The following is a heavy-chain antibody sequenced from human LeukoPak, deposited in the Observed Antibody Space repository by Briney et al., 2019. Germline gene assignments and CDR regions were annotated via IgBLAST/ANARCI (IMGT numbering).Heavy chain of an antibody. Sequence: GGSLRVSCAASGFTFSSYAMHWVRQAPGKGLEWVAVISYDGSNKYYADSVKGRFTISRDNSKNTLYLQMNSLRAEDTAVYYCARDSSGPTDYWGQGTLVTVSS. CDR3: ARDSSGPTDY. D-gene: IGHD3-22*01. V-gene: IGHV3-30*04. CDR1: GFTFSSYA. CDR2: ISYDGSNK. J-gene: IGHJ4*02.